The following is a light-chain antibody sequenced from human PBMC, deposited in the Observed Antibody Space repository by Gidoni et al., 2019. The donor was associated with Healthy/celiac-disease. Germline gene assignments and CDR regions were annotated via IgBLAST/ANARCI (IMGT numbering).Light chain of an antibody. CDR3: QSYDSSLSGSVV. Sequence: QSVLTQPPSVSGAPGPRVTIACTGSSSTLGAGYDVHWFQQLPGTAPKLLIHGNSNRPSGVPDRFSGSKSVTSASLVITGLQAEDEADYYCQSYDSSLSGSVVFGGGTKLTVL. CDR2: GNS. V-gene: IGLV1-40*01. J-gene: IGLJ2*01. CDR1: SSTLGAGYD.